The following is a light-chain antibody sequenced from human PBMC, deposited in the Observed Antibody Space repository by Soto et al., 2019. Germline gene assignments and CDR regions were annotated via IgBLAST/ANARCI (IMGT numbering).Light chain of an antibody. V-gene: IGKV1-9*01. J-gene: IGKJ4*01. Sequence: DIQLTQSPSVLSASVGDTVTITCRASQALSNYLAWYQQKPGKAPDLLIYSASTLQSGVPSGFSGSGSETEFSLTIRALHPEDFATYYCQQLSRYPLTFGGGTKVDIK. CDR2: SAS. CDR3: QQLSRYPLT. CDR1: QALSNY.